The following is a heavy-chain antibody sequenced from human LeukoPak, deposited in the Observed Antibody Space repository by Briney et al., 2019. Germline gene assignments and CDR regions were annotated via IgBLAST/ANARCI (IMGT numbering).Heavy chain of an antibody. V-gene: IGHV3-53*01. Sequence: PGGSLRLSCAASGLTVSNNYMSWVRQAPGKGLEWVSVIYSDGSTYYADSVKGRFTISRDNSKNILYLQMNSLRAEDTAVYYCARALWPSGMAYWGQGTPVTVSS. J-gene: IGHJ4*02. CDR2: IYSDGST. CDR1: GLTVSNNY. D-gene: IGHD2-8*01. CDR3: ARALWPSGMAY.